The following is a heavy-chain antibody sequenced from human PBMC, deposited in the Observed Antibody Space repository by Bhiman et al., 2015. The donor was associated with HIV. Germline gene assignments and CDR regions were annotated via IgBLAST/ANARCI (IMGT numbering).Heavy chain of an antibody. CDR1: GFHSISYE. V-gene: IGHV3-48*03. Sequence: EEQLVQSGGGLGQPGGSLRLSCVASGFHSISYEMNWVRQAPGKGLEWISYISNTGTIVRYTDSVKGRFTISRDNDNNSLHLQMNNLRAEDTGVYYCARDGTGSSSYDAFDIWGQGTLVSVSS. CDR2: ISNTGTIV. CDR3: ARDGTGSSSYDAFDI. J-gene: IGHJ3*02. D-gene: IGHD3-10*01.